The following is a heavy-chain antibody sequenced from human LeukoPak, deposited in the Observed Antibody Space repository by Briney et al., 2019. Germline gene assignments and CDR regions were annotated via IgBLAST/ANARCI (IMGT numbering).Heavy chain of an antibody. J-gene: IGHJ4*02. V-gene: IGHV4-39*01. CDR2: IHYSGII. CDR3: ARQDGGNSRGAFDY. D-gene: IGHD4-23*01. Sequence: SETLSLTCTVSGGSISRSSYYWGCIRQPPGKGLEWIGSIHYSGIIYYNPSLKSRVTISVDTSKNHFSLKLSSVTAADTAVYYCARQDGGNSRGAFDYWGQGTLVTVSS. CDR1: GGSISRSSYY.